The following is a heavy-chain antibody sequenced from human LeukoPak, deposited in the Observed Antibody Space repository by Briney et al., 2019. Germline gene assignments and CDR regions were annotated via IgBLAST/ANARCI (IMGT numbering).Heavy chain of an antibody. Sequence: GASVKVSCKASGYTFTSYDINWVRQATGQGLEWMGWMNPNSGNTGYAQKFQGRVTMTRNTSISTAYMELSSLRSEDTAVYYCAIRYFDWLFNSRDAFDIWGQGTMVTVSS. J-gene: IGHJ3*02. CDR3: AIRYFDWLFNSRDAFDI. V-gene: IGHV1-8*01. D-gene: IGHD3-9*01. CDR1: GYTFTSYD. CDR2: MNPNSGNT.